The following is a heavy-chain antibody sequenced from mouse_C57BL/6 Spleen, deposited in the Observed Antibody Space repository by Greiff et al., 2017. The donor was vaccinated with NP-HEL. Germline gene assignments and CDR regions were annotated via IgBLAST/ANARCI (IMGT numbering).Heavy chain of an antibody. V-gene: IGHV1-76*01. CDR3: ARSDGNCDAMDY. CDR1: GYTFTDYY. D-gene: IGHD2-1*01. CDR2: IYPGSGNT. Sequence: QVQLQQSGAELVRPGASVKLSCKASGYTFTDYYINWVKQRPGQGLEWIARIYPGSGNTYYNEKFKGKATLTAEKSSSTAYMQLSSLTSEDSAVYFCARSDGNCDAMDYWGQGTSVTVSS. J-gene: IGHJ4*01.